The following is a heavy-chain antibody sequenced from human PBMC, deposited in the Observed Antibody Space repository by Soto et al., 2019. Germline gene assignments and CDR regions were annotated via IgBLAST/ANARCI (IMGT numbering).Heavy chain of an antibody. V-gene: IGHV1-69*02. J-gene: IGHJ5*02. D-gene: IGHD2-2*01. Sequence: SVKVSCKASGGTFSSYTISWVRQAPGQGLEWMGRIIPILGIANYAQKFQGRVTITADKSTSTAYMELSSLRSEDTAVYYCASLGYCSSTSCPNDNWFDPWGQGTLVTVSS. CDR3: ASLGYCSSTSCPNDNWFDP. CDR2: IIPILGIA. CDR1: GGTFSSYT.